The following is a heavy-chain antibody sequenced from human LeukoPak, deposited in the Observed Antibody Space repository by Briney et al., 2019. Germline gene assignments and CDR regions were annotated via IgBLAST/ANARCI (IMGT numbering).Heavy chain of an antibody. J-gene: IGHJ5*02. CDR2: IIPIFGTP. Sequence: ASVKVSCKASGGTFSSYAISWVRQAPGQGLEWMGGIIPIFGTPNYAQKFQGRVTITADESMSSAYMELSSLRSEDTAVYYCATAARYSSSWPNNWFDPWGQGTLVTVSS. V-gene: IGHV1-69*13. CDR1: GGTFSSYA. D-gene: IGHD6-13*01. CDR3: ATAARYSSSWPNNWFDP.